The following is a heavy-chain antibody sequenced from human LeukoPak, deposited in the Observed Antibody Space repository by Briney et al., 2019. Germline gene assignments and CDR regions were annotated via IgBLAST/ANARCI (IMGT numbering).Heavy chain of an antibody. D-gene: IGHD6-19*01. Sequence: ASVKVSCKASGYTFTGYYIHWVRQAPGQGLEWMGWINSNSGGTNYAQKFQDRVTMTRDTSISTAYMELSRLRSDDTAVYYCARVGSSGWYGGEYFDYWGQGTLVTVSS. CDR3: ARVGSSGWYGGEYFDY. CDR2: INSNSGGT. J-gene: IGHJ4*02. CDR1: GYTFTGYY. V-gene: IGHV1-2*02.